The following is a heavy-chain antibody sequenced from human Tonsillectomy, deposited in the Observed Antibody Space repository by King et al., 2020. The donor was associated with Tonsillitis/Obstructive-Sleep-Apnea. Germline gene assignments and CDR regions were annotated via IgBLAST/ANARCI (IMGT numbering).Heavy chain of an antibody. Sequence: VQLQQWGAELLKPSETLSLTCAVYGGSFSGYYWNWIRQPPGKGLEWIGEIDHVGSTNYNPSLKSRVTISADTAKTQFSLKLSSVTAAYTAVYYCAREITTGAFDIWGQGTMVTVSS. CDR3: AREITTGAFDI. CDR1: GGSFSGYY. J-gene: IGHJ3*02. D-gene: IGHD3-3*01. V-gene: IGHV4-34*01. CDR2: IDHVGST.